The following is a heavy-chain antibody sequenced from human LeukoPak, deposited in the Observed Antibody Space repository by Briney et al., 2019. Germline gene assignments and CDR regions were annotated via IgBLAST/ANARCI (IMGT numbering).Heavy chain of an antibody. V-gene: IGHV1-18*01. D-gene: IGHD2-8*01. CDR2: INAYNGNK. CDR1: DYTFISEG. J-gene: IGHJ4*02. Sequence: ASVKVSCKASDYTFISEGFTWVRQAPGKGLEWMGWINAYNGNKNYAPKFQGRVTLTTDTSTNTAYMDLRSLRSDDTAIYYCANRGQQLYDYWGQGTLVTVSS. CDR3: ANRGQQLYDY.